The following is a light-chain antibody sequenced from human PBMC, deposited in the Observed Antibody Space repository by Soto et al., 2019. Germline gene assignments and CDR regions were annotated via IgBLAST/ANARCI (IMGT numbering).Light chain of an antibody. CDR3: QRYNSNPWT. CDR1: QSVNGW. Sequence: DIQMTQSPSTLSASVGDRVTITCRASQSVNGWLAWYQQKPGKAPKLLIYAASNLESGVPSRFSGSGSGTEFTLTISSLQPDYFATYYCQRYNSNPWTFGQGTKVEIK. J-gene: IGKJ1*01. CDR2: AAS. V-gene: IGKV1-5*01.